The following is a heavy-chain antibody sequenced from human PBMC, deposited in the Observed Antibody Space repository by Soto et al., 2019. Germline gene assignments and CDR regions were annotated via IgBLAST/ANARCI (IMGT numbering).Heavy chain of an antibody. CDR3: ARHIYDSYTGPNFQYDYDS. Sequence: AESLTISCKVTGYSFARYPITQPRQKKGKGLEWIRRIDPSDTQTYYSPSFRAHVTITATKTITTIFLQWSSLSASDPAMYPRARHIYDSYTGPNFQYDYDSWGQGSPVTGS. D-gene: IGHD3-16*01. J-gene: IGHJ5*02. CDR1: GYSFARYP. CDR2: IDPSDTQT. V-gene: IGHV5-10-1*01.